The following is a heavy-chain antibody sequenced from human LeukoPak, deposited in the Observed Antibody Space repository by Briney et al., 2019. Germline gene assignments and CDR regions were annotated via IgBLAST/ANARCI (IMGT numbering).Heavy chain of an antibody. Sequence: GGSLRLSCAASGFTFSAFAMTWVRQAPGKGLEWVSTITDDGYNTYSADSVKGRITFSRDNSKNTLSLQLRSLRAEDTAVYYXXKDLSYASGASDHWGQGTLVTVSS. D-gene: IGHD6-19*01. V-gene: IGHV3-23*01. CDR1: GFTFSAFA. J-gene: IGHJ4*02. CDR2: ITDDGYNT. CDR3: XKDLSYASGASDH.